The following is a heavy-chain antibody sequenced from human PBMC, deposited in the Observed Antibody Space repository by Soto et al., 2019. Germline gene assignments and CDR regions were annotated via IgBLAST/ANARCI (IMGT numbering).Heavy chain of an antibody. CDR3: ARGGFNTARPPYIWFDP. CDR2: INHSGST. V-gene: IGHV4-34*01. CDR1: GGSFSGYY. D-gene: IGHD5-18*01. Sequence: SETLSLTCAVYGGSFSGYYWSWIRQPPGKGLEWIGEINHSGSTNYNPSLKSRVTISVDTSKNQFSLKLSSVTAADTAVYYCARGGFNTARPPYIWFDPWGQGTLVTVSS. J-gene: IGHJ5*02.